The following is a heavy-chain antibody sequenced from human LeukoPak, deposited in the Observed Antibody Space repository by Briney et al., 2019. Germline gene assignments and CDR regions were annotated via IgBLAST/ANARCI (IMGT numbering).Heavy chain of an antibody. CDR1: GFTFSSYS. CDR2: ISSSSSYI. D-gene: IGHD3-22*01. Sequence: GGSLRLSCAASGFTFSSYSMNWVRQAPGKGLEWVSSISSSSSYIYYADSVKGRFTISRDNSKNTLYLQMNSLRAEDTAVYYCARDGFYSDSSGYDIYYGMDVWGLGTTVTVSS. CDR3: ARDGFYSDSSGYDIYYGMDV. J-gene: IGHJ6*02. V-gene: IGHV3-21*04.